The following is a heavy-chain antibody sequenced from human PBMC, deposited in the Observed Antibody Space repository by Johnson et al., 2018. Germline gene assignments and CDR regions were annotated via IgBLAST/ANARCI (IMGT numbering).Heavy chain of an antibody. CDR3: ARLKLLWVAFDV. J-gene: IGHJ6*02. V-gene: IGHV4-39*01. CDR2: VSYGGNT. D-gene: IGHD3-10*01. CDR1: SDSISSTSYY. Sequence: QVQLQESGPGLVKPSETLSLTCAVSSDSISSTSYYWGWIRQTPGKGLEWIGTVSYGGNTYYSPSLKSRVSISVDMSKKHLSLNLTAVTAADTAVYYWARLKLLWVAFDVWGQGTTVTVSS.